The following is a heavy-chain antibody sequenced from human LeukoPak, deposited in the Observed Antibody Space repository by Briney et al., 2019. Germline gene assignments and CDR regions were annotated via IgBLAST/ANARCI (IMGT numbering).Heavy chain of an antibody. CDR1: GFTFSTYT. V-gene: IGHV3-23*01. CDR3: AIDHTWGTHS. D-gene: IGHD3-16*01. J-gene: IGHJ4*02. CDR2: IGNNGGGI. Sequence: GGSLRLSCAASGFTFSTYTMYWVRHPPGKRLEWVSIIGNNGGGIHYADSLKGRFTISRDNFKNALYLQMNRLRVEYPAVYYCAIDHTWGTHSSGQGVLVTVSS.